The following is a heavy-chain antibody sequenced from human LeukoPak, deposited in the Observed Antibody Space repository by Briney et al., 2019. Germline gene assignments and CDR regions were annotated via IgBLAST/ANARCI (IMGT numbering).Heavy chain of an antibody. CDR3: AELGITMIGGV. Sequence: PGGSLRLSCAASGFTFSSYEVNWVRQAPGKGLEWVSYISSSGSTLYYAASVKGRFTISRDNAKNSLYLQMNSLRPEDTAVYYCAELGITMIGGVWGKGTTVTISS. CDR1: GFTFSSYE. CDR2: ISSSGSTL. V-gene: IGHV3-48*03. D-gene: IGHD3-10*02. J-gene: IGHJ6*04.